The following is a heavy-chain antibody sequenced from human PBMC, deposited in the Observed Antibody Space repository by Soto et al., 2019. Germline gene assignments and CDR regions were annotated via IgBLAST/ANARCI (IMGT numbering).Heavy chain of an antibody. CDR2: IIPIFGTA. CDR1: RGTFSSYA. V-gene: IGHV1-69*13. CDR3: ARSSVVVAARWFDP. J-gene: IGHJ5*02. Sequence: SVKGSCKASRGTFSSYAMSWVRQAPEQGLEWMGGIIPIFGTANYAQKFQGRFTITADESTITAYMELTSLRSADTAVYYCARSSVVVAARWFDPWGQGTLVTVSS. D-gene: IGHD2-15*01.